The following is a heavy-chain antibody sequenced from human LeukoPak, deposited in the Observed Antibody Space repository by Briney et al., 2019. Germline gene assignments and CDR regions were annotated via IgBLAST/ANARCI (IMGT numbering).Heavy chain of an antibody. D-gene: IGHD3-22*01. CDR3: ARDWRVAYYYDSSGHP. Sequence: GGSIXXGXXXWSXIRXPPGXXXXXIGXIYYSGSTYYNPSLKSRVTISVDTSKNQFSLKLSSVTAADTAVYYCARDWRVAYYYDSSGHPWGQGTLVTVSS. CDR1: GGSIXXGXXX. CDR2: IYYSGST. J-gene: IGHJ5*02. V-gene: IGHV4-30-4*08.